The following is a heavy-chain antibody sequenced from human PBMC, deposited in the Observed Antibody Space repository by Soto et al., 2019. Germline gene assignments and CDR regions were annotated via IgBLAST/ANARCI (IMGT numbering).Heavy chain of an antibody. D-gene: IGHD3-10*01. Sequence: QVQLQESGPGLVKPSQTLSLTCTVSGGSISSGGYYWSGIRQHPGKGLEWIGYIYYSGSTYYYPSLKSRVTISVDTSQNQFSLKLSSVSAADTAVYYCATYGSGTYKPTTFDYWGQGTLVTVSS. CDR1: GGSISSGGYY. V-gene: IGHV4-31*03. J-gene: IGHJ4*02. CDR2: IYYSGST. CDR3: ATYGSGTYKPTTFDY.